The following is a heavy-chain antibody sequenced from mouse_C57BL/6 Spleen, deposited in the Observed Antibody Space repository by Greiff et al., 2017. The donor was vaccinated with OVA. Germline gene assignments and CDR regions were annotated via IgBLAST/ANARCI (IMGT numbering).Heavy chain of an antibody. D-gene: IGHD1-1*01. Sequence: VQLKESGPGLVQPSQSLSITCTVSGFSLTSYGVHWVRQSPGKGLEWLGVIWSGGSTDYNAAFISRLSISKDNSKSQVFFKMNSLQADDTAIYYCARGGTTGYFDVWGTGTTVTVSS. CDR1: GFSLTSYG. V-gene: IGHV2-2*01. J-gene: IGHJ1*03. CDR3: ARGGTTGYFDV. CDR2: IWSGGST.